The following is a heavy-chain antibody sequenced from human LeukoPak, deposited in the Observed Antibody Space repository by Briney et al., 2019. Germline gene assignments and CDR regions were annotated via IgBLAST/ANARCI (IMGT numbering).Heavy chain of an antibody. D-gene: IGHD3-22*01. J-gene: IGHJ2*01. CDR3: ARDRAPSMIVVVVTTAFDL. Sequence: GGSLRLSCAASGFSFDDYAMSWVRQAPGKGLEWVSGINWNGGSTGYADTVKGRFTISRDNAKNLLYLQMNSLRVEDTALYYCARDRAPSMIVVVVTTAFDLWGRGTLVTVSS. CDR1: GFSFDDYA. V-gene: IGHV3-20*04. CDR2: INWNGGST.